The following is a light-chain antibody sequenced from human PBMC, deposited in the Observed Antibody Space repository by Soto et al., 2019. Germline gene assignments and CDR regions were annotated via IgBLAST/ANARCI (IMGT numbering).Light chain of an antibody. CDR2: WAS. V-gene: IGKV4-1*01. CDR3: QQYYSTPRT. CDR1: QXVLYSSNNKNY. J-gene: IGKJ1*01. Sequence: DIGMTQSPDSLAVSLGERATIHXXSSQXVLYSSNNKNYLAGYQQKPGQPPKXXIYWASTRESGGPDRFSGSGSGTDFTLTISSLQAEDVAVYYCQQYYSTPRTFGQGTKVEI.